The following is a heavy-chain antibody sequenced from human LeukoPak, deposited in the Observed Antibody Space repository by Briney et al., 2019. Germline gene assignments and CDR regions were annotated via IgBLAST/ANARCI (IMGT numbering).Heavy chain of an antibody. CDR2: IYHSGNT. Sequence: SETLSLTCTVSGYSISSGYFWGWIRQPPGKGLEWIGSIYHSGNTYYNPSLKSRVTISVDTSKNQFSLKLSSITAADTAVYYCARAYSGSSGVFEYWGQGALVTVSS. CDR1: GYSISSGYF. D-gene: IGHD3-10*01. V-gene: IGHV4-38-2*02. CDR3: ARAYSGSSGVFEY. J-gene: IGHJ4*02.